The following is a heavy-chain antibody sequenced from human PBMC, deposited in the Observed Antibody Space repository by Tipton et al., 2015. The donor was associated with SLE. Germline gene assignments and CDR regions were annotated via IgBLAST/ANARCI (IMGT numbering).Heavy chain of an antibody. CDR2: IYYSGST. Sequence: TLSLTCTVSAGSISSYYWSWIRQPPGKGLEWIGDIYYSGSTNYNLSLKSRVTISIDTSKNHFSLTVNSVTAADTAVYYCARGYYYYMDVWGKGTTVTVSS. CDR3: ARGYYYYMDV. V-gene: IGHV4-59*01. J-gene: IGHJ6*03. CDR1: AGSISSYY.